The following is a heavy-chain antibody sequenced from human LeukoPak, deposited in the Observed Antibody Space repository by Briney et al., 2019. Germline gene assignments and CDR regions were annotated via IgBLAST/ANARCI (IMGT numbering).Heavy chain of an antibody. CDR3: ARDLIRSSSWHYEGY. D-gene: IGHD6-13*01. CDR1: GYTFSSYY. Sequence: GASVKVSCKASGYTFSSYYMHWVRQAPGQGLEWMGIINPSGGSTSYAQKFQGRVTLTRDTSISTAYMELSRLRSDDTAVYYCARDLIRSSSWHYEGYWGQGTLVTVSS. V-gene: IGHV1-46*01. J-gene: IGHJ4*02. CDR2: INPSGGST.